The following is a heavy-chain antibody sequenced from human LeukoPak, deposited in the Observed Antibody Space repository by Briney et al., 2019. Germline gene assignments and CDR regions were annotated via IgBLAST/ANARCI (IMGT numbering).Heavy chain of an antibody. CDR2: IIPIFGTA. V-gene: IGHV1-69*05. CDR1: GGTFSSYA. Sequence: SVKVSCKASGGTFSSYAISWVRQAPGQGLEWMGGIIPIFGTANYAQKFQGRVTITTDESTSTTYMELSSLRSEDTAVYYCARGRAPLENAFDIWGQGTMVTVSS. J-gene: IGHJ3*02. CDR3: ARGRAPLENAFDI. D-gene: IGHD1-1*01.